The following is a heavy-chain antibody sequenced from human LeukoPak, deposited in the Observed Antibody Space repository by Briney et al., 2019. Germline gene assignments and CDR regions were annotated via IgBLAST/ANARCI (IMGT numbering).Heavy chain of an antibody. V-gene: IGHV1-46*01. J-gene: IGHJ4*02. CDR2: INPSGGST. CDR3: ARDPPYSSSSDVSFYFDY. Sequence: ASVKVSCKAFGYTFTSYYMHWVRQAPGQGLEWMGIINPSGGSTSYAQKFQGRATMTRDTSTSTVYMELSSLRSEDTAVYYCARDPPYSSSSDVSFYFDYWGQGTLVTVSS. D-gene: IGHD6-6*01. CDR1: GYTFTSYY.